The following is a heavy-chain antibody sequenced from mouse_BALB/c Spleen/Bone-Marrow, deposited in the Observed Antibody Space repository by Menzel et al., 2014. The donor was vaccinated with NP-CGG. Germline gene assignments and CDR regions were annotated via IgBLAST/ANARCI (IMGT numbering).Heavy chain of an antibody. Sequence: DVQLQESGPGLVKPPQSLSLTCSVTGYSITSGYYWNWIRQFPGNKLEWMGYISYDGSNNYNPSLKNRISITRDTSKNQFFLKLNSVTTEDTATYYCARDVGGNYLDYWGQGTSLAVSS. J-gene: IGHJ2*02. CDR2: ISYDGSN. CDR1: GYSITSGYY. V-gene: IGHV3-6*02. CDR3: ARDVGGNYLDY. D-gene: IGHD1-1*02.